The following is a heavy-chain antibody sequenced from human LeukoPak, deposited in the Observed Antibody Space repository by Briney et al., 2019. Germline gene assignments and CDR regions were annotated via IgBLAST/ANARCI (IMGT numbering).Heavy chain of an antibody. V-gene: IGHV4-34*01. J-gene: IGHJ6*03. CDR2: INYSGST. Sequence: KPSETLSLTCAVYGGSFSGYYWSWIRQPPGKGLEWIGEINYSGSTNYNPSLKSRVTISVDTSKNQFSLKLSSVTAADTAVYYCARRVGRWFGERAYYYNYMDVWGKGTTVTISS. D-gene: IGHD3-10*01. CDR1: GGSFSGYY. CDR3: ARRVGRWFGERAYYYNYMDV.